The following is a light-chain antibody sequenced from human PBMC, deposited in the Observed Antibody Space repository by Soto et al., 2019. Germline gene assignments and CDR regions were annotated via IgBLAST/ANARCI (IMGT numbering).Light chain of an antibody. J-gene: IGKJ1*01. CDR3: QQYNNYSVT. V-gene: IGKV3-15*01. CDR2: GAS. Sequence: MSQSLSTVSLSTGDRVTISCRASQTISSSLAWYQQKPGQAPKLLIYGASTRTTVIPARFSGSGSGTEFTLSISSLQSDDFAAYYCQQYNNYSVTFGQGTKVEI. CDR1: QTISSS.